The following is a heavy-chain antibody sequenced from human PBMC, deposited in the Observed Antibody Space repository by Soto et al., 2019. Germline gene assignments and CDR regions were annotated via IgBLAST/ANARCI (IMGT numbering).Heavy chain of an antibody. Sequence: GGSLRLSCAASGFTFSSYGMHWVRQAPGKGLEWVAVISYDGSNKYYADSVKGRFTISRDNSKNTLYLQMNSLRAEDTAVYYCAKVRKYVDTAMAPWGMDVWGQGTTVTVSS. CDR3: AKVRKYVDTAMAPWGMDV. V-gene: IGHV3-30*18. CDR1: GFTFSSYG. CDR2: ISYDGSNK. J-gene: IGHJ6*02. D-gene: IGHD5-18*01.